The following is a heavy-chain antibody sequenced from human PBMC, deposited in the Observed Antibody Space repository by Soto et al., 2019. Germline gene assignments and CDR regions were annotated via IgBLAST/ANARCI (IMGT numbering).Heavy chain of an antibody. CDR2: IYYSGST. Sequence: QVQLQESGPGLVKPSETLSLTCIVSGGSISSYYWSWIRQPPGKGLEWIGYIYYSGSTNYNPSLKSRVTISVDTSKNQCSLKLSSVTAADTAVYYCAKCPSIAVAGTGFDYWGQGTLVTVSS. V-gene: IGHV4-59*01. CDR1: GGSISSYY. CDR3: AKCPSIAVAGTGFDY. J-gene: IGHJ4*02. D-gene: IGHD6-19*01.